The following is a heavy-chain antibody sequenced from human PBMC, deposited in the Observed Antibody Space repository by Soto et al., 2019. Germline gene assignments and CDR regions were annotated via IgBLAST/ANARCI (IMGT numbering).Heavy chain of an antibody. CDR3: ATDSSGWYAPYYYYGMDV. D-gene: IGHD6-19*01. Sequence: GGSLRLSCAASGFTFSSYAMSWVRQAPGKGLEWVSAISGSGGSTYYADSVKGRFTTSRDNSKNTLYLQMNSLRAEDTAVYYCATDSSGWYAPYYYYGMDVWGQGTTVTVSS. V-gene: IGHV3-23*01. J-gene: IGHJ6*02. CDR1: GFTFSSYA. CDR2: ISGSGGST.